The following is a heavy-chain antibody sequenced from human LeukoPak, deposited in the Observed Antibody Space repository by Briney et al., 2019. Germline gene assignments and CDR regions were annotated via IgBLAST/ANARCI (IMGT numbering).Heavy chain of an antibody. CDR3: ARPHFDGSGSFV. D-gene: IGHD3-10*01. V-gene: IGHV3-30*14. J-gene: IGHJ4*02. Sequence: GGSLRLSCAASGFTFSSYAMHWVRQAPGKGLEWVAVISYDGSNKYYADSVKGRFTISRDNSKNTLYLQMNSLRAEDTAVYYCARPHFDGSGSFVWGQGTLVTVSS. CDR2: ISYDGSNK. CDR1: GFTFSSYA.